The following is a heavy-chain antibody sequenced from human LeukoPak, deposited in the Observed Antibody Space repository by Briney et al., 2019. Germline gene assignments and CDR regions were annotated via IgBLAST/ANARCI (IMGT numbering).Heavy chain of an antibody. V-gene: IGHV2-5*02. D-gene: IGHD1-7*01. J-gene: IGHJ4*02. CDR2: LYWDDDK. Sequence: SGPTLVKPTQTLTLTCTFSGFSLSTSGVGVGWIRQPPGKALVWLALLYWDDDKRYSPSLKSRLTITKDTSKNQVVLTMTNMDPVDTATYYCARSLFGTTLFDYWGQGTLVTVSS. CDR3: ARSLFGTTLFDY. CDR1: GFSLSTSGVG.